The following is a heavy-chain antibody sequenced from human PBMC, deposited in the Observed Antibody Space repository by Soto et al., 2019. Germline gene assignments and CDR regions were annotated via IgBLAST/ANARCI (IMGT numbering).Heavy chain of an antibody. CDR2: ISGSGGTT. Sequence: PVGSLRLSCVASGFTFSSYAMSWVRQAPGKGLEWVPVISGSGGTTYYADSVKGRFTISRDNSKNTLYLQMNSLRAEDTAVYYCAKGAIWGGDYTWYFDLWGRGTLVTVSS. V-gene: IGHV3-23*01. J-gene: IGHJ2*01. CDR3: AKGAIWGGDYTWYFDL. D-gene: IGHD4-17*01. CDR1: GFTFSSYA.